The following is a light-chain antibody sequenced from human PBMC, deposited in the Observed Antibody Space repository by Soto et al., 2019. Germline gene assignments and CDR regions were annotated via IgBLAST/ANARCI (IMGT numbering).Light chain of an antibody. CDR2: GAS. J-gene: IGKJ4*01. V-gene: IGKV3-20*01. Sequence: EIVLTQSPGTLSLSPGERAALSCGSSQSVSNNYLAWYQQKPGQAPRLLIYGASSRATGIPDRFSGSGSGTDFTLTISRLEPEDFAVYYCQQYGRSPSTFGGGTKVDI. CDR1: QSVSNNY. CDR3: QQYGRSPST.